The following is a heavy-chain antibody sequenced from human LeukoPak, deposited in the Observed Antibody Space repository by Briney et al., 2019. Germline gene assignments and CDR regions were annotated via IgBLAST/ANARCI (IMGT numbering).Heavy chain of an antibody. CDR2: IYYSGST. CDR1: GGSISSYY. J-gene: IGHJ5*02. CDR3: ARHMSPSRYSSGWYA. D-gene: IGHD6-19*01. V-gene: IGHV4-59*01. Sequence: AETLSLTCTVSGGSISSYYWSWIRQPPGKGLEWICYIYYSGSTNYNLSLKSRVTISLDASKNHFSPKLRSVTAADTAVYYCARHMSPSRYSSGWYAWGQGTLVTVSS.